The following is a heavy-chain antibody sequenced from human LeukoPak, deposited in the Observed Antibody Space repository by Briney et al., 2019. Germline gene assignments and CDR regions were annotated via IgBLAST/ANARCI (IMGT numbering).Heavy chain of an antibody. CDR3: TMSYGDYENAFDI. CDR1: GFTFSGSA. Sequence: GGSLRLSCAASGFTFSGSAMHWVRQASGKGLEWVGRIRSKANSYATAYAASVKGRFTISRDDSKNTAYLQMNSLKTEDTAVYYCTMSYGDYENAFDIWGQGTMVTVSS. D-gene: IGHD4-17*01. J-gene: IGHJ3*02. V-gene: IGHV3-73*01. CDR2: IRSKANSYAT.